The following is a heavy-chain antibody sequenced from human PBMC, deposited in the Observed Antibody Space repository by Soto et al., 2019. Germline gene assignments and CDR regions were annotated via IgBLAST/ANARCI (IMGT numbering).Heavy chain of an antibody. J-gene: IGHJ4*02. CDR2: ISSSSYTI. Sequence: GGSLRLSCAASGFSFRSYSMNWVRQAPGKGLEWLSDISSSSYTIYYADSVKGRFTISRDNAKNSLYLQMDSLRAEDTAVYYCARELGYCSNGVCYPYFDSWGQGTLVTVSS. D-gene: IGHD2-8*01. CDR1: GFSFRSYS. V-gene: IGHV3-48*04. CDR3: ARELGYCSNGVCYPYFDS.